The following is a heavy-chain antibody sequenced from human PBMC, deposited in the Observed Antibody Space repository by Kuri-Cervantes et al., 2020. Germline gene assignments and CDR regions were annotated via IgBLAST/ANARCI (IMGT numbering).Heavy chain of an antibody. J-gene: IGHJ6*03. CDR1: GGSFSSSNW. CDR3: ARGRAPHRYYYYMDV. V-gene: IGHV4-4*02. Sequence: GSLRLSCAVSGGSFSSSNWWTWVRQPPGKGLEWIGEIYHSGSTNYNPSLKSRVTISVDTSKNQFSLKLSSVTAADTAVYYCARGRAPHRYYYYMDVWGKGTTVTVSS. CDR2: IYHSGST.